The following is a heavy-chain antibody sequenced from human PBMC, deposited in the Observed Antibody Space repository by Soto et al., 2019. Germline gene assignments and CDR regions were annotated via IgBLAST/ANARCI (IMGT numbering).Heavy chain of an antibody. CDR1: GYTFTSYY. CDR3: ARGGDYVAAQNLNWFDP. D-gene: IGHD6-6*01. V-gene: IGHV1-46*01. J-gene: IGHJ5*02. CDR2: INPSGGST. Sequence: ASVKVSCKASGYTFTSYYMHWVRQAPGQGLEWMGIINPSGGSTSYAQKFQGRVTMTRDTSTSTVYMELSSLRSDDTAVYYCARGGDYVAAQNLNWFDPWGQGTLVTVSS.